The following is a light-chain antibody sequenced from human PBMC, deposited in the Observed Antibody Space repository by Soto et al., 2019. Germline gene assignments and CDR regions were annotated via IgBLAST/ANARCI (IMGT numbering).Light chain of an antibody. J-gene: IGKJ1*01. CDR2: RAS. CDR3: QQFKSGTWT. V-gene: IGKV1-5*01. CDR1: QSISTY. Sequence: DIQMTQSPSSLSASLGDRVTISCRASQSISTYLHWYQQKPGTAPRLLISRASSVKSGVPPRFSGSGSGTEFILTINGLQPDDFATYFCQQFKSGTWTFGQGTKVDIK.